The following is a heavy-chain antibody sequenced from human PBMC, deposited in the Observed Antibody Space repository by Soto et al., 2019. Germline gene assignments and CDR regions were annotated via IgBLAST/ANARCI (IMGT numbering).Heavy chain of an antibody. D-gene: IGHD3-3*02. J-gene: IGHJ4*02. V-gene: IGHV3-30-3*01. CDR1: GFTFSSYA. Sequence: QVQLVESGGGVVQPGRSLRLSCAASGFTFSSYAMHWVRQAPGKGLGWVAVISYDGSNKYYADSVKGRFTISRDNSKNPLYLQMNSLRAEDTAVYYCAGSLFGVVTTFFDYWGQGTLVTVSS. CDR3: AGSLFGVVTTFFDY. CDR2: ISYDGSNK.